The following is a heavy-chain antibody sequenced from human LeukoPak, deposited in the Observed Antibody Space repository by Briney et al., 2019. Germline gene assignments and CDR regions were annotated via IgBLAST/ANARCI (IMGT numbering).Heavy chain of an antibody. CDR3: ARSRQSTYGNYYYYGMDV. CDR2: IYHSGKT. Sequence: LRLSCAASGFTFSSYAMSWIRQPPGKGLEWIGYIYHSGKTNYNASLKSRVTISVDRSKNQFSLKLSSVTAADTAVYYCARSRQSTYGNYYYYGMDVWGQGTTVTVSS. D-gene: IGHD1-14*01. CDR1: GFTFSSYA. J-gene: IGHJ6*02. V-gene: IGHV4-30-2*01.